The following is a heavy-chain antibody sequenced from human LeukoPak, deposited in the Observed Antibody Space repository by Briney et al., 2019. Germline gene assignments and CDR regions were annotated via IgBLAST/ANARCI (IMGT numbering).Heavy chain of an antibody. CDR2: INHSGST. D-gene: IGHD2-2*02. J-gene: IGHJ6*02. CDR1: GDSIRSASYY. Sequence: SETLSLTCTVSGDSIRSASYYWAWIRQPPGKGLEWIGEINHSGSTNYNPSLKSRVTISVDTSKNQFSLKLSSVTAADTAVYYCARGVRSPAAILLCYYGMDVWGQGTTVTVSS. V-gene: IGHV4-39*07. CDR3: ARGVRSPAAILLCYYGMDV.